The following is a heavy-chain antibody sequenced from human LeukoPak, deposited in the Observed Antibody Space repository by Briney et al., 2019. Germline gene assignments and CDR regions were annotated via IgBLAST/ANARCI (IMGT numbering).Heavy chain of an antibody. CDR2: IAHDGSVQ. CDR3: AKEKVPISMPAWYFDL. V-gene: IGHV3-30*18. Sequence: PGRSLRLSCAASGFTFSNYGMHWVRQTPGKGLEWVTVIAHDGSVQYYTDSVKGRFTISRDDSKNTLYLQMNSLRAEDTAIYYCAKEKVPISMPAWYFDLWGRGTLVTVSS. J-gene: IGHJ2*01. CDR1: GFTFSNYG. D-gene: IGHD2/OR15-2a*01.